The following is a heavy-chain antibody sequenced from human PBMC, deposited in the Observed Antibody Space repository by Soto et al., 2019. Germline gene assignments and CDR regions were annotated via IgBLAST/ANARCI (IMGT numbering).Heavy chain of an antibody. D-gene: IGHD3-10*01. V-gene: IGHV3-21*01. Sequence: EVQLVESGGGRVKPGGSLRLSCAASGFTFSSYSMNWVRQAPGKGLEWVSSISSSSSYIYYADSVKGRFTISRDNAKNSLYLQMNSLRAEDTAVYYCAGYNYYGSGSYGYWGQGTLVTVSS. CDR2: ISSSSSYI. CDR3: AGYNYYGSGSYGY. J-gene: IGHJ4*02. CDR1: GFTFSSYS.